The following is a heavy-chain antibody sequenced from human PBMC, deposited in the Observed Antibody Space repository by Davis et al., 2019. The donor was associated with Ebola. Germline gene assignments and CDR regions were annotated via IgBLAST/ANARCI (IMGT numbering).Heavy chain of an antibody. J-gene: IGHJ6*02. CDR3: ASGDGRGNSYDMDV. CDR1: GFTFSHYW. CDR2: IKQDGGEK. V-gene: IGHV3-7*03. Sequence: GESLKISCVASGFTFSHYWMSWVRQAPGKGPEWVAIIKQDGGEKYYVDSVKGRFTISRDNAKNSLFLQMNSLRAEDTALYYCASGDGRGNSYDMDVWGQGTTVTVSS. D-gene: IGHD4-23*01.